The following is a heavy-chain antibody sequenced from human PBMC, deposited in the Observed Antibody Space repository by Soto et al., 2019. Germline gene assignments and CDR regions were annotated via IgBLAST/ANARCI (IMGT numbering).Heavy chain of an antibody. CDR2: IIPIFGTA. D-gene: IGHD3-10*01. Sequence: QVQLVQSGAEVKKPGSSVKVSCKASGGTFSSYAISWVRQAPGQGLEWMGGIIPIFGTANYAQKFQGRVTITADESTSTAYMELSSLRSEHTAVYYCARAPVDYYGSGSESPSGYWGQGTLVTVSS. CDR3: ARAPVDYYGSGSESPSGY. CDR1: GGTFSSYA. V-gene: IGHV1-69*01. J-gene: IGHJ4*02.